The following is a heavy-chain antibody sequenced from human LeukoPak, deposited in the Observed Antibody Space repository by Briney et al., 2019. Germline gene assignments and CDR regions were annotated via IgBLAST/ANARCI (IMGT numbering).Heavy chain of an antibody. Sequence: PSETLSLTCSVSGGSISSYYWSWLRQPAGKGLEWIGRIYSSGSTDYNPSLKSRVTISVDTSKNQFSLKLTSVTAGDTAVYYCARMNPPAWGQGNLVTVSS. J-gene: IGHJ5*02. CDR2: IYSSGST. D-gene: IGHD1-14*01. CDR3: ARMNPPA. CDR1: GGSISSYY. V-gene: IGHV4-4*07.